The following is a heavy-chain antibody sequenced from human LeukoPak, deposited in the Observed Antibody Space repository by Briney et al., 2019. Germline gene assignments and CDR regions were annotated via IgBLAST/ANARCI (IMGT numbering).Heavy chain of an antibody. CDR2: ITTNNGNT. Sequence: ASVKVSCKASGYTFTNYHISWVRQAPGQGLEWMGWITTNNGNTDYAQSLQGRVTMTRDTSTSTAYMELRSLRSDDTAVYYCALISYCTSVTCFFLDSWGQGTLVSVSS. J-gene: IGHJ4*02. CDR3: ALISYCTSVTCFFLDS. CDR1: GYTFTNYH. D-gene: IGHD2-8*01. V-gene: IGHV1-18*01.